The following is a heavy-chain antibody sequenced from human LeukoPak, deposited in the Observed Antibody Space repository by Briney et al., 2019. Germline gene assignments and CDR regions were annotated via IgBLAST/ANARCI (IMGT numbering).Heavy chain of an antibody. CDR3: ARGLGATWVDY. CDR2: ISSSSSYI. CDR1: GFIFSHYN. V-gene: IGHV3-21*01. Sequence: GGSLRLSCAASGFIFSHYNIDWVRQAPGKGLEWVSSISSSSSYIYYADPVKGRFTISRDNAKNSLYLQMNSLRAEDTAVYYCARGLGATWVDYWGQGTLVTVSS. J-gene: IGHJ4*02. D-gene: IGHD1-26*01.